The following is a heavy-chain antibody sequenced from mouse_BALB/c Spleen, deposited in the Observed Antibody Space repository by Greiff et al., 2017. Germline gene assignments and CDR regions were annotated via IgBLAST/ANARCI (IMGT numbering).Heavy chain of an antibody. D-gene: IGHD2-3*01. V-gene: IGHV5-12-2*01. CDR2: ISNGGGST. CDR1: GFTFSSYT. CDR3: ARHDDGYYTYIDY. J-gene: IGHJ2*01. Sequence: EVMLVESGGGLVQPGGSLKLSCAASGFTFSSYTMSWVRQTPEKRLEWVAYISNGGGSTYYPDTVKGRFTISRDNAKNTLYLQMSSLKSEDTAMYYCARHDDGYYTYIDYWGQGTTLTVSS.